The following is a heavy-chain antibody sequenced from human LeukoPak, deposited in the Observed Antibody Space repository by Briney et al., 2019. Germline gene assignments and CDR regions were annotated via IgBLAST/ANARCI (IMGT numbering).Heavy chain of an antibody. J-gene: IGHJ4*02. CDR1: GFTFSDYW. V-gene: IGHV3-74*01. CDR3: ARDRGPRTGFMVREAYDY. D-gene: IGHD3-10*01. CDR2: INTDGSIT. Sequence: GGSLRLSCAASGFTFSDYWIHWVCQAPGKGLVWVSRINTDGSITNYADSVKGRFSISRDNAKNTLYLQMSSLRAEDTAVYYCARDRGPRTGFMVREAYDYWGQGTLVTVSS.